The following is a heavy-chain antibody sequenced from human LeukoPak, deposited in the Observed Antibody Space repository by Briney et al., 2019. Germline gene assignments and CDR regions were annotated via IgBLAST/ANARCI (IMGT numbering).Heavy chain of an antibody. CDR3: AGYDSSGYDDY. V-gene: IGHV3-7*01. CDR2: IKQDGSEK. Sequence: GGSLRLSCAASGFTFSSYWMSWVRQAPGKGLEWVANIKQDGSEKYYVDSVKGRFTISRGNAKNSLYLQMNSLRAEDTAVYYCAGYDSSGYDDYWGHGTLVTVSS. D-gene: IGHD3-22*01. J-gene: IGHJ4*01. CDR1: GFTFSSYW.